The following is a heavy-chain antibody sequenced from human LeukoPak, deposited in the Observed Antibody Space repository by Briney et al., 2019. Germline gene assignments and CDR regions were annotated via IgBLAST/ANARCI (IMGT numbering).Heavy chain of an antibody. V-gene: IGHV3-53*01. CDR3: AKGSAAGRPYYFDY. CDR2: IDSTGAYT. CDR1: GFTVSSKY. D-gene: IGHD6-25*01. Sequence: GGSLRLSCAASGFTVSSKYMSWVRQAPGKGLEWVSAIDSTGAYTWYADSVKGRFTISKDSSKTILYLQMNSLRAEDAAVYFCAKGSAAGRPYYFDYWGQGTLVTVSS. J-gene: IGHJ4*02.